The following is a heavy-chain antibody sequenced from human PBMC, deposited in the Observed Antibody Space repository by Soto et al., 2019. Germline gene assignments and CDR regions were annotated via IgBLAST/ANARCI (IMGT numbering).Heavy chain of an antibody. Sequence: SVKVSCKASGGTFSSYAISWVRQAPGQGLEWMGGIIPIFGTANYAQKFQGRVTITADESTSTAYMELSSLRSEDTAVYYCARSVSGSYYNRHQYYYFDYWGQGTLVTVSS. CDR3: ARSVSGSYYNRHQYYYFDY. D-gene: IGHD3-10*01. J-gene: IGHJ4*02. CDR2: IIPIFGTA. CDR1: GGTFSSYA. V-gene: IGHV1-69*13.